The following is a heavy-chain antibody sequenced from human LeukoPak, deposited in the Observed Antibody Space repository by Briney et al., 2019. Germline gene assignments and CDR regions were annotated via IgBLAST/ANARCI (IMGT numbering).Heavy chain of an antibody. CDR2: IIPIFGTT. CDR1: GGTFSSYG. D-gene: IGHD1-26*01. Sequence: ASVKVSCQGSGGTFSSYGIGWVRQAPAQGLEWMGGIIPIFGTTNYAQKCQGRVTITADNSTSTAYIELSSLSSEDTAVYYCASASPIVGATHFDYWGQGTLVTVSS. CDR3: ASASPIVGATHFDY. J-gene: IGHJ4*02. V-gene: IGHV1-69*06.